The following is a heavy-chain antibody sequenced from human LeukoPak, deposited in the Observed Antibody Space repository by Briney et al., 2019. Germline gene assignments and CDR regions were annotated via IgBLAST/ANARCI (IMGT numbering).Heavy chain of an antibody. CDR2: IIPIFGTA. CDR3: ARAIVVVPAAPSWFDP. CDR1: GGTFSSYA. D-gene: IGHD2-2*01. V-gene: IGHV1-69*13. J-gene: IGHJ5*02. Sequence: SVKVSCKASGGTFSSYAISWVRQAPGQGLEWMGGIIPIFGTANYAQKFQGRVTITADESTSTAYMELSSLRSEDTAVYYCARAIVVVPAAPSWFDPWGQGTLVTVSS.